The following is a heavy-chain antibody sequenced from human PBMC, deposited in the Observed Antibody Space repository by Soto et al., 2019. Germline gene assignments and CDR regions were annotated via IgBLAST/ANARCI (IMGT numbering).Heavy chain of an antibody. J-gene: IGHJ6*03. CDR2: ISSSSSYI. CDR3: ARDEYYDFWSGYYLPYYMDV. CDR1: GFTFSSYS. V-gene: IGHV3-21*01. Sequence: AGGSLRLSCAASGFTFSSYSMNWVHQAPGKGLEWVSSISSSSSYIYYADSVKGRFTISRDNAKNSLYLQMNSLRAEDTAVYYWARDEYYDFWSGYYLPYYMDVWGKGTTVTVSS. D-gene: IGHD3-3*01.